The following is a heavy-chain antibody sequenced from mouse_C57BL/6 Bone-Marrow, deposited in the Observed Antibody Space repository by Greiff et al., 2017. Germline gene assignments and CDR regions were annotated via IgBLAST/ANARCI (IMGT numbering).Heavy chain of an antibody. D-gene: IGHD2-1*01. CDR2: INPGSGGT. CDR1: GYAFTNYL. J-gene: IGHJ2*01. V-gene: IGHV1-54*01. CDR3: ARRGVGNYVGDY. Sequence: VQLQQSGAELVRPGTSVKVSCKASGYAFTNYLIEWVKQRPGQGLEWIGEINPGSGGTNYNEKFKGKATLTADKSSSTAYMQLSSLTSEDSAVYFCARRGVGNYVGDYWGQGTTLTVSS.